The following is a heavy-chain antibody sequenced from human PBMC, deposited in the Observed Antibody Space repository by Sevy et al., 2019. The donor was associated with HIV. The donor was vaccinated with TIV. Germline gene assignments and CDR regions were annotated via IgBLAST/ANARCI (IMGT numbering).Heavy chain of an antibody. Sequence: GVSLRLSCAASGLTVSDNFMSWVRQAPGKGLEWVSVIYIGGTTYYADSVKGRFTISRDNSKNTIYLQMNGLRAEDTAVYYCARGKHVSGYYGSFDYWGQRALVTVSS. CDR1: GLTVSDNF. V-gene: IGHV3-53*01. CDR3: ARGKHVSGYYGSFDY. CDR2: IYIGGTT. D-gene: IGHD5-12*01. J-gene: IGHJ4*02.